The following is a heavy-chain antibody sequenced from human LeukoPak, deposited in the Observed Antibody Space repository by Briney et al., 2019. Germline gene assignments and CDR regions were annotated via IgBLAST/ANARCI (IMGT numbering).Heavy chain of an antibody. CDR1: GGTFSSYA. J-gene: IGHJ4*02. D-gene: IGHD4-17*01. V-gene: IGHV1-69*06. CDR3: ARGPDYGDYFDY. CDR2: IIPILGTA. Sequence: ASVKVSCKASGGTFSSYAISWVRQAPGQGLEWMGGIIPILGTANYAQKFQGRVTLTADKSTGTAYMELSSLRSEDSAVYYCARGPDYGDYFDYWGQGTLVTVSS.